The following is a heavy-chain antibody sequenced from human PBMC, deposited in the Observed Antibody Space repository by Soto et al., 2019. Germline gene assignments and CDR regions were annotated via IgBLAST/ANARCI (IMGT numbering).Heavy chain of an antibody. J-gene: IGHJ4*02. CDR3: ARVTDDIVVVPECYFDY. Sequence: EVQLVESGGGLVQPGGSLRLSCAASGFTFSSYWMSWVRQAPGKGLEWVANIKQDGSEKYYVDSVKGRFTISRDNAKNSLYLQMNSLRAEDTAVYYCARVTDDIVVVPECYFDYWGQGTLVTVSS. V-gene: IGHV3-7*01. D-gene: IGHD2-2*01. CDR1: GFTFSSYW. CDR2: IKQDGSEK.